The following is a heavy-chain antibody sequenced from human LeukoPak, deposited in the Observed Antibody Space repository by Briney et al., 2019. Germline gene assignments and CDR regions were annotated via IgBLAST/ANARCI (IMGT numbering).Heavy chain of an antibody. CDR3: ARESGLGDTATVR. CDR1: GYTFTSYY. V-gene: IGHV1-46*01. CDR2: INPSGGST. J-gene: IGHJ4*02. Sequence: ASVKVSCKASGYTFTSYYMHWVRQAPGQGLEWMGIINPSGGSTSYAQKFQGRVTMTRDTSTSTVYMELSSLRSEDTAVYCCARESGLGDTATVRWGQGTLVTVSS. D-gene: IGHD5-18*01.